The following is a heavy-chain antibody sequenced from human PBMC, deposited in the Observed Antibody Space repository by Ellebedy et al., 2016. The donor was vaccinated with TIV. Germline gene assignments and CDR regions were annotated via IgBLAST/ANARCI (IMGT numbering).Heavy chain of an antibody. CDR2: ISTGGAT. CDR1: GFTFSNYA. J-gene: IGHJ3*02. V-gene: IGHV3-23*01. Sequence: GESLKISCAASGFTFSNYAMGWVRQAPGEGLEWVSTISTGGATYYADSVKGRFTISRDNSKDTVYLQMNSLRAEDTAVYYCANLGGLAASATNGIAFDIWGQGTIVTVS. CDR3: ANLGGLAASATNGIAFDI. D-gene: IGHD6-13*01.